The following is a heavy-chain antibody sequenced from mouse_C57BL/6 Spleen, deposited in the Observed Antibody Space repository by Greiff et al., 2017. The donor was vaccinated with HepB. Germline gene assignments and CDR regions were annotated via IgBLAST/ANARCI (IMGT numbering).Heavy chain of an antibody. CDR3: TRTWERYYAMDY. Sequence: VKLVESGAELVRPGASVTLSCKASGYTFTDYEMHWVKQTPVHGLEWIGAIDPETGGTAYNQKFKGKAILTADKSSSTAYMELRSLTSEDSAVYYCTRTWERYYAMDYWGQGTSVTVSS. J-gene: IGHJ4*01. CDR1: GYTFTDYE. V-gene: IGHV1-15*01. CDR2: IDPETGGT. D-gene: IGHD4-1*01.